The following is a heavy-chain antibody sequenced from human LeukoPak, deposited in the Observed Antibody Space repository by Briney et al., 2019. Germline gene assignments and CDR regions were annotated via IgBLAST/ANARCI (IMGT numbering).Heavy chain of an antibody. CDR3: AKYSGSSDAFDI. Sequence: PGGSLRLSCAASGFTFSSYSMNWVRQAPGKGLEWISHISSSSSMIFYADSVKGRFTISRDNAKNSLYLQLNSLRGEDTAVYYCAKYSGSSDAFDIWGQGTMVTVSS. CDR2: ISSSSSMI. J-gene: IGHJ3*02. CDR1: GFTFSSYS. D-gene: IGHD1-26*01. V-gene: IGHV3-48*01.